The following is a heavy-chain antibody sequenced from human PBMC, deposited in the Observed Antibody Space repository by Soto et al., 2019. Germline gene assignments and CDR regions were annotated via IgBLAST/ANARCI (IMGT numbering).Heavy chain of an antibody. Sequence: QVRLQQWGAGLLKPSETLALTCAVHGGSFRGYYWSWIRQPPGKGLEWIGEINHSGGTNYNPSLKSRVSISVDASKHQFSLQLSSVTAADTAVYYCASLWSSNEGSSWGQGTLVAVSS. CDR1: GGSFRGYY. J-gene: IGHJ4*02. D-gene: IGHD2-21*01. CDR2: INHSGGT. V-gene: IGHV4-34*01. CDR3: ASLWSSNEGSS.